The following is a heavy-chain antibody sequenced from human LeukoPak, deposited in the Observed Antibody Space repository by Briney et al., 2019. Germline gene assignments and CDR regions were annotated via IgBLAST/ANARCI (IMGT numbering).Heavy chain of an antibody. D-gene: IGHD3-16*01. CDR3: ARGRDMITFGGDLAFDY. Sequence: SETLSLTCAVYGGSFSGYYWSWIRQPPGKGLEWIGEINHSGSTNYNPSLKSRVTISVDTSKNQFSLKLRSVTAADTALYYCARGRDMITFGGDLAFDYWAQGTLVTVSS. J-gene: IGHJ4*02. V-gene: IGHV4-34*01. CDR1: GGSFSGYY. CDR2: INHSGST.